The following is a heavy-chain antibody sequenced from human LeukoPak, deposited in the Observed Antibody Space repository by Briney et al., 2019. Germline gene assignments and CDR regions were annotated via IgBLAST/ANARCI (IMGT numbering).Heavy chain of an antibody. V-gene: IGHV5-51*01. J-gene: IGHJ4*02. CDR3: ARHVAVAGPDY. Sequence: GESLKISCRGSGYSFTTYWIGWVRQMPGKGLEWMGIIYPGDSDTRYTPSFQGQVTMSADKSINTAYLQWSSLKASDTAMYYCARHVAVAGPDYWGQGTLVTVSS. CDR2: IYPGDSDT. D-gene: IGHD6-13*01. CDR1: GYSFTTYW.